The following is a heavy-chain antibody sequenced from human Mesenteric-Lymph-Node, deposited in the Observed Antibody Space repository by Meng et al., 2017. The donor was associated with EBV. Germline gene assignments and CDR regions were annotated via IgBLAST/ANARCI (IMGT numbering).Heavy chain of an antibody. Sequence: VHLQESGPALAKPSGTLSLTCAVSGDSISSSKYWSWVRQPPGKGLEWIGEIYHDGDTNYNPSLTSRVTISLDTSKNQFSLNLNSVTAADTAVYYCARGGSSSGWHGHFDFWGQGTLVTVSS. CDR3: ARGGSSSGWHGHFDF. CDR2: IYHDGDT. CDR1: GDSISSSKY. V-gene: IGHV4-4*02. J-gene: IGHJ4*02. D-gene: IGHD6-19*01.